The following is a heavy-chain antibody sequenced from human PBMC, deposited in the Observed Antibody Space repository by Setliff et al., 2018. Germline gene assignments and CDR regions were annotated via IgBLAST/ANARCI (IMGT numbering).Heavy chain of an antibody. J-gene: IGHJ5*02. D-gene: IGHD3-3*01. V-gene: IGHV4-59*08. CDR2: FSYGVST. CDR1: GDSLSSSY. Sequence: SETLSLTCTVSGDSLSSSYWSWIRQPPGKGLEWIGRFSYGVSTIYNPSLESRVTFSVDTSKNQFSLKLTSVTAADTAVYYCAGRVLECGRTACPLGGSYNWFDPWGQGIGVTVSS. CDR3: AGRVLECGRTACPLGGSYNWFDP.